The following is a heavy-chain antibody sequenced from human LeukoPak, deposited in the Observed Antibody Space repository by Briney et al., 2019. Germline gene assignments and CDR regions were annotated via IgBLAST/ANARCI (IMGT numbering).Heavy chain of an antibody. J-gene: IGHJ4*02. V-gene: IGHV3-49*04. CDR3: TRGQTLDY. CDR2: IRSKAYGGTT. CDR1: GFTFGDYA. Sequence: GGSLRLSCTASGFTFGDYAMSWVRQAPGKGLEWVGFIRSKAYGGTTEYTASVKGRFTISRDDSKSIAYLQMNSLKTEDTAVYYCTRGQTLDYWGQGTLVTVSS.